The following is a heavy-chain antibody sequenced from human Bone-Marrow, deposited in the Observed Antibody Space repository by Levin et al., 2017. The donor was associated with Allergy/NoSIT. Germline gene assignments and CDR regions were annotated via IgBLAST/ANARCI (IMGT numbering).Heavy chain of an antibody. Sequence: GGSLRLSCAASGFTFSSYAMSWVRQAPGKGLEWVSAISGSGGSTYYADSVKGRFTISRDNSKNTLYLQMNSLRAEDTAVYYCAKGVVDHYYYYYGMDVWGQGTTVTVSS. J-gene: IGHJ6*02. CDR2: ISGSGGST. CDR3: AKGVVDHYYYYYGMDV. CDR1: GFTFSSYA. V-gene: IGHV3-23*01. D-gene: IGHD2-15*01.